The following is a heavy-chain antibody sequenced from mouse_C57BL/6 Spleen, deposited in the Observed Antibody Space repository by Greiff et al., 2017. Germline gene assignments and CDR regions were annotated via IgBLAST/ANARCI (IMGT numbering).Heavy chain of an antibody. J-gene: IGHJ2*01. CDR1: GYTFTNYW. CDR3: ARDGDYGSTLDY. D-gene: IGHD1-1*01. Sequence: QVQLQQSGAELVRPGTSVKMSCKASGYTFTNYWIGWAKQRPGHGLEWIGDIYPGGGYTNYNEKFKGKATLTADKSSSTAYMQFSSLTSEDSAIYYCARDGDYGSTLDYWGQGTTLTVSS. CDR2: IYPGGGYT. V-gene: IGHV1-63*01.